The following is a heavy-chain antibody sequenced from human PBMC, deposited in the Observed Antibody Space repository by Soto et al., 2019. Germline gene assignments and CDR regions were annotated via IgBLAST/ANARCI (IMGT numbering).Heavy chain of an antibody. D-gene: IGHD2-15*01. CDR2: IIGSGGRT. CDR1: GFTLSSYA. Sequence: EVQLLESGGGLVQPGGSLRLSCAASGFTLSSYAMSWVRQAPGKGLEWVSGIIGSGGRTYYADSVKGRFTISRDNSKNTLYLQMNSLRAEDTAVYYCVKDFIGTVPDAFDIWGQGTMVTVSS. V-gene: IGHV3-23*01. J-gene: IGHJ3*02. CDR3: VKDFIGTVPDAFDI.